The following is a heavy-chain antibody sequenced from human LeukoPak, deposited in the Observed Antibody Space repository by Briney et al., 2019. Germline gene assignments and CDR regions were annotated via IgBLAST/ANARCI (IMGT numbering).Heavy chain of an antibody. J-gene: IGHJ5*02. V-gene: IGHV3-7*03. CDR1: GFTFSSYV. Sequence: PGGSLRLSCAASGFTFSSYVMSWVRQAPGKGLEWVANIKEDGSDKYYVDSVKGRFSISRDNAKNSLYLQMSSLRAEDTAVYYCAKDPGDKAVDRWFDPWGQGTLVTVSS. CDR2: IKEDGSDK. D-gene: IGHD6-19*01. CDR3: AKDPGDKAVDRWFDP.